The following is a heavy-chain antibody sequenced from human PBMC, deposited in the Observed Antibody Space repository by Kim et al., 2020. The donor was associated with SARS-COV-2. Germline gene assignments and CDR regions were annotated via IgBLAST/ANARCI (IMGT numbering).Heavy chain of an antibody. V-gene: IGHV4-4*02. J-gene: IGHJ6*02. D-gene: IGHD4-4*01. Sequence: SETLSLTCVISGGSISSGRWWSWVRQTPGKGLEWLGELYHSGTAEFTNYRPSLWGRLKMSGDPARHQFSLDLISVTAADTAVYFCARGGGSSNWLNGGLDVWGQGTTVAVSS. CDR2: LYHSGTAEFT. CDR1: GGSISSGRW. CDR3: ARGGGSSNWLNGGLDV.